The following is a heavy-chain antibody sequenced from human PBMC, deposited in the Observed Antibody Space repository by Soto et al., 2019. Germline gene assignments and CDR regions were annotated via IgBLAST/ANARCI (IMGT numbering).Heavy chain of an antibody. CDR2: IIPIFGTA. Sequence: GASVKVSCKASGGTFSSYAISWVRQAPGQGLEWMGGIIPIFGTANYAQKFQGRVTITADESTSTAYMELSSLRSEDTAVYYCARGEYSYGFRNYYYYGMDVWGQGTTVTVS. J-gene: IGHJ6*02. V-gene: IGHV1-69*13. D-gene: IGHD5-18*01. CDR1: GGTFSSYA. CDR3: ARGEYSYGFRNYYYYGMDV.